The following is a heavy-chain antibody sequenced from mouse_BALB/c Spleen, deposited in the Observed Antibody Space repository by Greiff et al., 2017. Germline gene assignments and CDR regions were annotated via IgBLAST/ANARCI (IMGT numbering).Heavy chain of an antibody. CDR3: ASPITTAALDY. CDR1: GYTFPVYA. J-gene: IGHJ2*01. CDR2: ISTYNGNT. V-gene: IGHV1-67*01. D-gene: IGHD1-2*01. Sequence: VQLQQSGPEVVRPGVSVKISCKGSGYTFPVYAIAWGKQSHAKNLEWIGVISTYNGNTNYNQKFKGKAKMTVDKSSSTAYMELARLTSEDSAIYYCASPITTAALDYWGQGTTLTVSS.